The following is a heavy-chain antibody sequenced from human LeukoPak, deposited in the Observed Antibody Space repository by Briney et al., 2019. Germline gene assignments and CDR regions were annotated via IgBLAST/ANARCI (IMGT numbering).Heavy chain of an antibody. CDR1: AGSITNYY. D-gene: IGHD3-22*01. CDR3: ARHGGYHSPIDY. J-gene: IGHJ4*02. CDR2: IYYTGST. V-gene: IGHV4-59*08. Sequence: SETLSLTCTVSAGSITNYYWSWIRQPPGKGLEWIGYIYYTGSTNYNPSLKSRVSISVDTSKNQFSLKLSSVTAVDTAVYYCARHGGYHSPIDYWGQGTLVTVSS.